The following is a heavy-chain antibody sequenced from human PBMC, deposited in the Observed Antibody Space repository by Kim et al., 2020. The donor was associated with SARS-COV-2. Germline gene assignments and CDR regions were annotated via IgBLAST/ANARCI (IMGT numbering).Heavy chain of an antibody. CDR2: T. J-gene: IGHJ4*02. CDR3: ARSGDYAFKD. Sequence: TYYADAMKGRFTISRDNSGNTLYLQMNSLRVDDTAVYHCARSGDYAFKDWGQGTLVTVSS. V-gene: IGHV3-53*01. D-gene: IGHD4-17*01.